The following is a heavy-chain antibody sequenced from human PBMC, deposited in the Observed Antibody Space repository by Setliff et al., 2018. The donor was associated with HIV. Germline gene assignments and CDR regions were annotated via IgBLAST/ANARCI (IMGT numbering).Heavy chain of an antibody. CDR3: ARGGRPDNFWSGHYYYYYYMDV. V-gene: IGHV1-69*04. CDR1: GYSFTDYY. Sequence: ASVKVSCKASGYSFTDYYIHWVRQAPGQGLEWMGRIIPILGIANYAQKFQGRVTITADKSTSTAYMELSSLRSEDTAVYYCARGGRPDNFWSGHYYYYYYMDVWGKGTTVTVSS. J-gene: IGHJ6*03. D-gene: IGHD3-3*01. CDR2: IIPILGIA.